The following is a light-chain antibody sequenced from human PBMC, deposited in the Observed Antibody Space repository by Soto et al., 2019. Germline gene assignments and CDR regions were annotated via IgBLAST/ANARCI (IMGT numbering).Light chain of an antibody. J-gene: IGKJ2*01. CDR2: ATS. V-gene: IGKV3-20*01. Sequence: IVLTQSPATLSLSPGERATLSCRASQSVNSGYLAWYQQKPGQAPRLLIYATSIRTTDFTDRFSGSGSGTDCTLSISGVKTEDSAVYYCHCQQYDSTRIYSFGQGTKLEIK. CDR1: QSVNSGY. CDR3: QQYDSTRIYS.